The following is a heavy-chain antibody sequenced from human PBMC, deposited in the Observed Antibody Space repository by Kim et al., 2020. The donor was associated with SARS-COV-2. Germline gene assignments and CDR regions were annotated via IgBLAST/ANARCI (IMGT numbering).Heavy chain of an antibody. CDR2: IAYDGSHI. V-gene: IGHV3-30*04. J-gene: IGHJ4*02. Sequence: GGSLRLSCAVSRFTFSTYGMNWVRHAPGKGLEWVALIAYDGSHISYPDSVKGRFIISRDNTKSTLYLQMNSLRPEDTAVYYCLAEIGSRSFDHWGQGTLVTVSS. D-gene: IGHD3-10*01. CDR3: LAEIGSRSFDH. CDR1: RFTFSTYG.